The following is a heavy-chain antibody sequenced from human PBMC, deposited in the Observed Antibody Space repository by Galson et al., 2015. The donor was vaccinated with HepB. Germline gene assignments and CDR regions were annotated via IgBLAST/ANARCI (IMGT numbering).Heavy chain of an antibody. V-gene: IGHV3-74*01. CDR3: ARDVGGRYSS. Sequence: SLRLSCAGSGFIFRTYWVHWVRQVPGKGLVRVSRIDNDGGITNYADAVKGRFTISRDNAKNTLYLQMNSLRVEDTAVYYCARDVGGRYSSWGQGTLVTVSS. CDR1: GFIFRTYW. J-gene: IGHJ4*02. D-gene: IGHD1-26*01. CDR2: IDNDGGIT.